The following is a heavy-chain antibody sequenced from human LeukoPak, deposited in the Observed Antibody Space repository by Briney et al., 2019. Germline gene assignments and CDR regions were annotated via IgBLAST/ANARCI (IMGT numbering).Heavy chain of an antibody. J-gene: IGHJ6*02. V-gene: IGHV5-51*01. Sequence: GESLKISCKGSEYSFSSYWIGWVRQMPGKGLEWMGIVHPGDSDTRYSPSFQGQVTISADKSISTAYLQWSSLKASDTAMYYCARSTTVTSSYYYYYGMDVWGQGTTVTVSS. CDR2: VHPGDSDT. CDR1: EYSFSSYW. CDR3: ARSTTVTSSYYYYYGMDV. D-gene: IGHD4-17*01.